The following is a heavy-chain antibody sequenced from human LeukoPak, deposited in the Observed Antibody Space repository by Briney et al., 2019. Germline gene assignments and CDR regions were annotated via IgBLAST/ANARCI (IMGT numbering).Heavy chain of an antibody. CDR3: ARLSYSITIFGVRYYMDV. CDR1: GGSISSSSYY. V-gene: IGHV4-39*07. J-gene: IGHJ6*03. D-gene: IGHD3-3*01. Sequence: SETLSLTCTVSGGSISSSSYYWGWLRQPPGKGLEWIGSIYYSGSTYYNPSLKSRVTISVDTSKNQFSLKLSSVTAADTAVYYCARLSYSITIFGVRYYMDVWGKGTTVTVSS. CDR2: IYYSGST.